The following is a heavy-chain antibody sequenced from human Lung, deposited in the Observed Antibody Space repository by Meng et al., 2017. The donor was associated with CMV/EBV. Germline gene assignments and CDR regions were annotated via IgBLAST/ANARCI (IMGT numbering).Heavy chain of an antibody. D-gene: IGHD2-15*01. J-gene: IGHJ4*02. CDR3: ASGTPGRSYCDY. CDR1: GYTFGSYG. Sequence: QVNLLHSGPEGKKPGASVRFSCKASGYTFGSYGICWVRQAPGQGLEWMGWFVNYVDTYPAPKFQGRVTMTTDTHTNTAFMELRSLTSDDTAVYYCASGTPGRSYCDYWGQGTLVTVSS. V-gene: IGHV1-18*01. CDR2: FVNYVDT.